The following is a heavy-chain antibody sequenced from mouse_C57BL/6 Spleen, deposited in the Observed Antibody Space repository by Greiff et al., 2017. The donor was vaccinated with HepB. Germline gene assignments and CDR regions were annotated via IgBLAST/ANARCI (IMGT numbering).Heavy chain of an antibody. CDR2: IYPGSGST. CDR3: ARMGRDGSSSGYFDY. D-gene: IGHD1-1*01. J-gene: IGHJ2*01. V-gene: IGHV1-55*01. CDR1: GYTFTSYW. Sequence: QVQLQQSGAELVKPGASVKMSCKASGYTFTSYWITWVKQRPGQGLEWIGDIYPGSGSTNYNEKFKSKATLTVDTSSSTAYMQLSSLTSEDSAVYYCARMGRDGSSSGYFDYWGQGTTLTVSS.